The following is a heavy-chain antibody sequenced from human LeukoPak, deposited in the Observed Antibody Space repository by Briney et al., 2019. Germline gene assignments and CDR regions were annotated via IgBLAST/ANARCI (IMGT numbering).Heavy chain of an antibody. CDR3: AKRGYRPYFDY. CDR2: IRYDGSNK. CDR1: AFTFSSYD. J-gene: IGHJ4*02. V-gene: IGHV3-30*02. Sequence: GRSLTLSCAASAFTFSSYDMHWVRQAPGNGLEWVAFIRYDGSNKYYAESVRGRFTSSRDNSKNTLYVEMNSLRAEDTAVYYCAKRGYRPYFDYWGQGTLVTVSS. D-gene: IGHD5-18*01.